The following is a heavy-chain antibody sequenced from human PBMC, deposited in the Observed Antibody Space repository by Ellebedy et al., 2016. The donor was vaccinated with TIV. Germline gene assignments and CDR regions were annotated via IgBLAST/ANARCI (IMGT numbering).Heavy chain of an antibody. Sequence: AASVKVSCKASGYTFTSYGLSWARQAPGQGLEWMGWLSVYNGNTNYAKKFQGRVTMTTDTSTSTAYMELRSLRSDDTAVYYCARYSDYYHSGSYEEKKFDYWGQGTLVTVSS. CDR2: LSVYNGNT. CDR3: ARYSDYYHSGSYEEKKFDY. J-gene: IGHJ4*02. V-gene: IGHV1-18*01. CDR1: GYTFTSYG. D-gene: IGHD3-10*01.